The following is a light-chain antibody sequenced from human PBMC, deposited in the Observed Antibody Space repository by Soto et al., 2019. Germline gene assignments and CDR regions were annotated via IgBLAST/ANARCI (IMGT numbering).Light chain of an antibody. CDR1: QSVLYSSNNKNY. Sequence: IVMTQSTDYLAVSLGERATINCKSSQSVLYSSNNKNYLAWYQHKPGQPPKLLIYWSSTRESGVPDRFSGSGSGTDFTLTISSLQAEDVAVYYCQQSYTTPLTFGGGTKVDI. CDR3: QQSYTTPLT. J-gene: IGKJ4*01. CDR2: WSS. V-gene: IGKV4-1*01.